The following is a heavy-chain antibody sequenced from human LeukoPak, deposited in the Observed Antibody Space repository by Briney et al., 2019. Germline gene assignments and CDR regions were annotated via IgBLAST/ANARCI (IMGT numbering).Heavy chain of an antibody. V-gene: IGHV3-9*01. CDR1: GFTFDDYA. D-gene: IGHD4-11*01. CDR3: ARVDYSNAFDI. J-gene: IGHJ3*02. CDR2: ISWNSGSI. Sequence: PGRSLRLSCAASGFTFDDYAMHWVRQAPGKGLEWVSGISWNSGSIGYADSVKGRFTISRDNSKNTLYLQMNSLRAEDTAVYYCARVDYSNAFDIWGQGTMVTVSS.